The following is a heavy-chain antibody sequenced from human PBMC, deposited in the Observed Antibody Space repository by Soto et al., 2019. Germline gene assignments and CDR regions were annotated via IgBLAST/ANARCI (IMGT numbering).Heavy chain of an antibody. CDR1: GGSISSYD. J-gene: IGHJ5*02. D-gene: IGHD1-26*01. CDR3: ARHKAAYSGSLNWFDP. CDR2: IYYSGST. V-gene: IGHV4-59*08. Sequence: QVQLQESGPGLVKPSETLSLTCTVSGGSISSYDWSWIRQPPGKGLEWIGYIYYSGSTNYNPSLKSRVTISVDTSKNQFSLKLSSVTAADTAVYYCARHKAAYSGSLNWFDPWGQGTLVTVSS.